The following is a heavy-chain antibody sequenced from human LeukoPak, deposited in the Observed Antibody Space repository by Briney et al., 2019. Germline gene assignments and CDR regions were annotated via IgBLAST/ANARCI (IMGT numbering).Heavy chain of an antibody. V-gene: IGHV3-48*04. CDR3: ARVRGIVATIDYYYYMDV. J-gene: IGHJ6*03. CDR2: IGSSGSTI. Sequence: GGSLRLSCAASGVTFSSYSTNWVRQAPGKGLEWVSYIGSSGSTIYYADSVKGRFTISRDNAKNSLYLQMNSLRAEDTAVYYCARVRGIVATIDYYYYMDVWGKGTTVTVSS. D-gene: IGHD5-12*01. CDR1: GVTFSSYS.